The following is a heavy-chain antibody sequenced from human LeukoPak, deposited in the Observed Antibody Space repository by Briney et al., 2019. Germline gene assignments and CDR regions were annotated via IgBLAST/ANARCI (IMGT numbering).Heavy chain of an antibody. CDR3: ARDGDILTGYYAPFDY. CDR1: GFTFSSYW. CDR2: IKQDGSEK. J-gene: IGHJ4*02. V-gene: IGHV3-7*01. D-gene: IGHD3-9*01. Sequence: GGSLRLSCAASGFTFSSYWMSWVRQAPGKGLEWVANIKQDGSEKYYVDSVKGRFTISRDNAKNSLYLQMNSLRAEDTAVHYCARDGDILTGYYAPFDYWGRGTLVTVSS.